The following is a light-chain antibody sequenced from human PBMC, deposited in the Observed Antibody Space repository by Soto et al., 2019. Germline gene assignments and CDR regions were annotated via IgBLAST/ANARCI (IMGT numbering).Light chain of an antibody. Sequence: EIVLTQSPGSLSLSPGERVTLSCSASQSISINHLSWYQQKPGQAPRLLIHVTSTRATGIPDRFSGSGSGTDFTLTFSRLKPEDFAVYFCQQYGNSPRSFGQGTKVDIK. CDR1: QSISINH. J-gene: IGKJ1*01. V-gene: IGKV3-20*01. CDR2: VTS. CDR3: QQYGNSPRS.